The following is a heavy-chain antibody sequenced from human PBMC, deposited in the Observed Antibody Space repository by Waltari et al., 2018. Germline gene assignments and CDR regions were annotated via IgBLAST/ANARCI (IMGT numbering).Heavy chain of an antibody. V-gene: IGHV3-23*01. CDR3: ARGINESFEP. CDR1: GFTFSNYA. D-gene: IGHD1-1*01. Sequence: EVQVLDSGGGLAQPGGSLRLSCAASGFTFSNYAMRWVRQAPGKGLECVSGINSGGDSTAYVDSVKGRFTISRDNSKNTLYLQMNSLRVEDTALYYCARGINESFEPWGQGTLVTVSS. J-gene: IGHJ5*02. CDR2: INSGGDST.